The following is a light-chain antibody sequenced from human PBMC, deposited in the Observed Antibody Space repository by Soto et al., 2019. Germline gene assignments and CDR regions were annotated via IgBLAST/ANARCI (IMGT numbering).Light chain of an antibody. CDR2: RAS. Sequence: EIVMTHSPATLSLSPGERATLSCRASQSVTVNLAWYQQKPGQAPRLLIYRASTRATGIPARFSGGGSGTEFTHTISSLQSEDFAVYICQQYNDWPPGWTFGQGTKVEIK. CDR3: QQYNDWPPGWT. J-gene: IGKJ1*01. CDR1: QSVTVN. V-gene: IGKV3-15*01.